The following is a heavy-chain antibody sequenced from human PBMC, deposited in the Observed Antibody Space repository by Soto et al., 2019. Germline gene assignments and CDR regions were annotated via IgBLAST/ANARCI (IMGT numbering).Heavy chain of an antibody. Sequence: EVQLLESGGGLVQPGGSLRLSCAASGFTFSIYAMSWVRQAAGKGLEWVSAISGSGGSTYYADAVKGRFTISRDNSKNSLYLQMNSLRAEDTAVYYCAKEYGGYDSYFDYWGQGTLVTVSS. V-gene: IGHV3-23*01. CDR1: GFTFSIYA. D-gene: IGHD5-12*01. CDR3: AKEYGGYDSYFDY. CDR2: ISGSGGST. J-gene: IGHJ4*02.